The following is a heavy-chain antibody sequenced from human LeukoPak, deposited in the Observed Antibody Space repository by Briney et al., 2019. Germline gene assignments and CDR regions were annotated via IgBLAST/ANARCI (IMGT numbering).Heavy chain of an antibody. CDR3: ARHNRGGYYYYMDV. V-gene: IGHV4-4*09. D-gene: IGHD1-14*01. Sequence: PSETLSLTCTVSGGSISIYYWSWIRQPPGKGLEWIGYIYTSGSTNYNPSLKSRVTISVDTSKNQFSLKLSSVTAADTAVYYCARHNRGGYYYYMDVWGEGTTVTVSS. CDR1: GGSISIYY. J-gene: IGHJ6*03. CDR2: IYTSGST.